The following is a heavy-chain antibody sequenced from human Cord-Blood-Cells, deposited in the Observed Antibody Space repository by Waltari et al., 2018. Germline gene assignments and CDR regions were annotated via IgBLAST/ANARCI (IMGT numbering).Heavy chain of an antibody. CDR1: GYTFTGYY. Sequence: QVQLVQSGAEVKKPGASVKVSCKASGYTFTGYYMHWVRQAPGQGLEWRGWVNHNSGGKNYAQKFQGSDTMTRDTSISTAYMELSRRRSDDTAVYSWASTDKNTGSSGWGTWGQGTLVTVSS. CDR3: ASTDKNTGSSGWGT. J-gene: IGHJ4*02. D-gene: IGHD6-19*01. V-gene: IGHV1-2*02. CDR2: VNHNSGGK.